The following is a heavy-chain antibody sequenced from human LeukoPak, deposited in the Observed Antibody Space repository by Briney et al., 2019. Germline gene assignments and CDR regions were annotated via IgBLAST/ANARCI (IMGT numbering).Heavy chain of an antibody. CDR2: ISGSGGST. CDR1: GFTLSNYA. Sequence: GGSLRLSCAASGFTLSNYAMNWVRQAPGKGLEWVSAISGSGGSTYYADSVKGRFTISRDNSNNTLYLQMNSLRVEDTALYYCARVTSSGWLYYFDYWGQGTLVTVSS. J-gene: IGHJ4*02. CDR3: ARVTSSGWLYYFDY. D-gene: IGHD6-19*01. V-gene: IGHV3-23*01.